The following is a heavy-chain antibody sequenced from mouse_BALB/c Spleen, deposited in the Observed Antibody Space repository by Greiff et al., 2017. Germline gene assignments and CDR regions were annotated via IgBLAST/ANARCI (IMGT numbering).Heavy chain of an antibody. J-gene: IGHJ3*01. CDR1: GYSITSGYY. V-gene: IGHV3-6*02. CDR3: AREDGSAWFAY. Sequence: EVQLVESGPGLVKPSQSLSLTCSVTGYSITSGYYWNWIRQFPGNKLEWMGYISYDGSNNYNPSLKNRISITRDTSKNQFFLKLNSVTTEDTATYYCAREDGSAWFAYWGQGTLVTVSA. CDR2: ISYDGSN. D-gene: IGHD2-3*01.